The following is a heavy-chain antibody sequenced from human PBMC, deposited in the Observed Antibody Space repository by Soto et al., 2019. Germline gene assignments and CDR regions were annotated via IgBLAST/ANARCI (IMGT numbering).Heavy chain of an antibody. D-gene: IGHD3-22*01. V-gene: IGHV3-30-3*01. CDR3: ARTPETSGYYYYFDS. Sequence: QVQLVESGGGVVQPGRSLRLSCAASGFTFSYYAMHWVRQAPGKGLEWVALISYSGNNKYYADSVKVRLTISRDNSENTLYLQINSLGPEDTAIYYCARTPETSGYYYYFDSWGQGTLITVSS. J-gene: IGHJ4*02. CDR1: GFTFSYYA. CDR2: ISYSGNNK.